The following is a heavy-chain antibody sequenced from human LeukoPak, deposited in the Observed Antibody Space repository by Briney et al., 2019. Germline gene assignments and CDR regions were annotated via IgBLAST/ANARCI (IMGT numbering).Heavy chain of an antibody. D-gene: IGHD2-2*01. CDR3: AREGVVPAATMDY. CDR2: IIPIFGTA. V-gene: IGHV1-69*13. J-gene: IGHJ4*02. CDR1: GGTFSSYA. Sequence: SVKVSCKASGGTFSSYAISWVRQAPGQGLEWMGGIIPIFGTANYAQKFQGRVTITADESMSTAYMELSSLRSEDTAVYYCAREGVVPAATMDYWGQGTLVTVSS.